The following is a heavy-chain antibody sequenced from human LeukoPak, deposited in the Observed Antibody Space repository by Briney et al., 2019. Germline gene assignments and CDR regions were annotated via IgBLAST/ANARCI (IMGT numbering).Heavy chain of an antibody. CDR2: IIPILGIA. J-gene: IGHJ4*02. CDR1: GGTFSSYA. D-gene: IGHD3-22*01. CDR3: ARAWEYYDSSGYYGEHFDY. Sequence: SVKVSCKASGGTFSSYAISWVRQAPGQGLEWMGRIIPILGIANYAQKFQGRVTITADKSTSTAYMELSSLRSEDTAVYYCARAWEYYDSSGYYGEHFDYWGQGTLVTVSS. V-gene: IGHV1-69*04.